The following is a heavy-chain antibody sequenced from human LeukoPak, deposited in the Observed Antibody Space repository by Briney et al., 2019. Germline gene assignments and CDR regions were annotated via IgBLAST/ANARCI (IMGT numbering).Heavy chain of an antibody. CDR3: ARDPSIAWGLLGTDAFDI. V-gene: IGHV4-4*07. D-gene: IGHD6-6*01. Sequence: SETLSLTCTVSGGSISSYYWSWIRQPAGKGLEWIGRIYTSGSTNYNPSLKSRVTMSVDMSKNQFSLKLSSVTAADTAVYYCARDPSIAWGLLGTDAFDIWGQGTMVTVSS. CDR2: IYTSGST. CDR1: GGSISSYY. J-gene: IGHJ3*02.